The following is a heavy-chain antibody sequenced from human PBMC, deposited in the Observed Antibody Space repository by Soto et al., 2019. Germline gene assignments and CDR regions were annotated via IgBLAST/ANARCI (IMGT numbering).Heavy chain of an antibody. D-gene: IGHD2-15*01. CDR3: AKVTHSCSGNGCYTGVHYYAMDV. CDR2: VFFSGGT. CDR1: GGSMRGYY. V-gene: IGHV4-59*01. Sequence: SETLSLTCTVSGGSMRGYYWSWIRQPPEKGLEWVGSVFFSGGTNYNPSLKSRVTISVDTSKSQFSLKLTSVSAADTAVYYCAKVTHSCSGNGCYTGVHYYAMDVWGQGTLVTVSS. J-gene: IGHJ6*02.